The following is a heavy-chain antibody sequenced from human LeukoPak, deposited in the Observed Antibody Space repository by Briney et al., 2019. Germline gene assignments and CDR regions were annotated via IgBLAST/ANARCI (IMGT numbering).Heavy chain of an antibody. CDR1: GYTFTNYA. D-gene: IGHD4-17*01. V-gene: IGHV7-4-1*02. J-gene: IGHJ4*02. Sequence: APVKVSCKASGYTFTNYAMNWVRQAPGQGREWMGWINTNTGNPTYAQGFTGRFVFSLDTSVSTAYLQISSLKAEDTAVYYCARGGVLGEGDYWGQGTLVTVSS. CDR3: ARGGVLGEGDY. CDR2: INTNTGNP.